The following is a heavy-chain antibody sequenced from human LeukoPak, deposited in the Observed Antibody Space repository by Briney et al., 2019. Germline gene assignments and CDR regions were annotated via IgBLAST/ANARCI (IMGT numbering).Heavy chain of an antibody. V-gene: IGHV3-30*03. CDR3: ARPAVRIAVAGTSFDY. CDR1: GFTFSSYG. J-gene: IGHJ4*02. Sequence: GGSLRLSCAASGFTFSSYGMHWVRQAPGKGLEWVAVISYDGSNKYYADSVKGRFTISRDNSKNTLYLQMNSLRAEDTAVYYCARPAVRIAVAGTSFDYWGQGTLVTVSS. D-gene: IGHD6-19*01. CDR2: ISYDGSNK.